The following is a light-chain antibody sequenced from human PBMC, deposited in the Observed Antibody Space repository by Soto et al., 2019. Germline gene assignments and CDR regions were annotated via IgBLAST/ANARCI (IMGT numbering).Light chain of an antibody. Sequence: QSALTQPASVSGSPGQSITISCTGTSSDVGGYHYVSWYQQHPRKAPKLIIFEVTNRPSGVSSRFSGSRSGNTASLTISGLQAEDEADYYCSSYTTSSTYVFGTGTKVTVL. J-gene: IGLJ1*01. CDR1: SSDVGGYHY. CDR3: SSYTTSSTYV. CDR2: EVT. V-gene: IGLV2-14*01.